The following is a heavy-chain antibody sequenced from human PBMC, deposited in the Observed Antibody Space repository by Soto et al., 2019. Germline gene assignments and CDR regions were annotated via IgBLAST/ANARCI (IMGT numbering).Heavy chain of an antibody. D-gene: IGHD6-19*01. CDR1: GFSLSSTRVA. CDR2: IYWDDDK. V-gene: IGHV2-5*02. J-gene: IGHJ4*02. Sequence: QITLKESGPTLVKPTQTLTLTCTFSGFSLSSTRVAVGWIRQPPGKALEWLALIYWDDDKRYSPFLKSRLTITKDTSKNQGVRTMTNMDPVDTATYYCAHSVVAGLGYYFDYWGQGTLVTVSS. CDR3: AHSVVAGLGYYFDY.